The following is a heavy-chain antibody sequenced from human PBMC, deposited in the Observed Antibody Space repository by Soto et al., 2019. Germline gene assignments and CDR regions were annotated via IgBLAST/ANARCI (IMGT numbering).Heavy chain of an antibody. V-gene: IGHV1-69*02. J-gene: IGHJ3*02. CDR1: GGTFSTYS. CDR2: IIPMLGVR. CDR3: TIGSWTGEVFDI. Sequence: QVQLVQSGAEVKKPGSSVKVACKDSGGTFSTYSMFWVRQAPGQGLEWMGRIIPMLGVRNYAQRFQHRVTITADKSTATVHMELSSLRSEDTALYYCTIGSWTGEVFDIWGQGTMVTVSS. D-gene: IGHD2-21*01.